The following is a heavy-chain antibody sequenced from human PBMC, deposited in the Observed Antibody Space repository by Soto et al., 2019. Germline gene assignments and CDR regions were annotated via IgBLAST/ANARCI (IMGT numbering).Heavy chain of an antibody. Sequence: EVQLVESGGGLVQPGGSLRLSCAASGFTFSSYSMNWVRQAPGKGLEWVSYISSSSSTIYYADSVKGRFTISRDNAKNSLYLQMNSLRAEDTAVYYCARAIKGAIAVAGTFDYWGQGTLVTVSS. CDR3: ARAIKGAIAVAGTFDY. D-gene: IGHD6-19*01. CDR1: GFTFSSYS. CDR2: ISSSSSTI. J-gene: IGHJ4*02. V-gene: IGHV3-48*01.